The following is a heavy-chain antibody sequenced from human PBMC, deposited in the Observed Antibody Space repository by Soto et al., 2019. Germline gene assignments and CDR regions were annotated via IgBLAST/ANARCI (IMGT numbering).Heavy chain of an antibody. CDR3: ARGVVVVPAAIHRGGFYYYYGMDV. J-gene: IGHJ6*02. CDR1: GGSFSGYY. D-gene: IGHD2-2*02. Sequence: SETLSLTCAVYGGSFSGYYWSWIRQPPGKGLEWIGEINHSGSTNYNPSLKSRVTISVDTSKNQFSLKLSSVTAAGTAVYYCARGVVVVPAAIHRGGFYYYYGMDVWGQGTTVTVSS. CDR2: INHSGST. V-gene: IGHV4-34*01.